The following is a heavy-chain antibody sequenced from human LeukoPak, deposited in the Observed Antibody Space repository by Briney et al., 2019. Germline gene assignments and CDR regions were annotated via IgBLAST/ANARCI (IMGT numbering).Heavy chain of an antibody. J-gene: IGHJ6*02. CDR3: ARVWFGGIYYYYGMDV. CDR1: GYTFTSYG. V-gene: IGHV1-3*01. CDR2: INAGNGNT. D-gene: IGHD3-10*01. Sequence: ASVKVSCKASGYTFTSYGISWVRQAPGQGLEWMGWINAGNGNTEYSQKFQGRVTITRDTSASTAYMELSSLRSEDTAVYYCARVWFGGIYYYYGMDVWGQGTTVTVSS.